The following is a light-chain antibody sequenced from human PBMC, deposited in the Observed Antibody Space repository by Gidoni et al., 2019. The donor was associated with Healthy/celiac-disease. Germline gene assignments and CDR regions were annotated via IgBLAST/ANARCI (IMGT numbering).Light chain of an antibody. CDR2: DAS. J-gene: IGKJ2*01. CDR1: QSVSSY. Sequence: EIVLTQSPATLSLSPGERATLSCRASQSVSSYLAWYQQKPGQAPRLLIYDASNRATGIPARFSSSWSGTDFTLTISSLEPEDFAVYYCQQRSNWPTFGQGTKLEIK. CDR3: QQRSNWPT. V-gene: IGKV3-11*01.